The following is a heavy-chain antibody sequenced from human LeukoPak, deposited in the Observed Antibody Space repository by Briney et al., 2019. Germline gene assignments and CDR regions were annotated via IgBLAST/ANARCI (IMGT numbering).Heavy chain of an antibody. Sequence: SETLSLTCAVSGYSISSGYYWGWIRQPPGKGLEWIGSIYHSGSTYYNPSLKSRVTISVDTSKNQFSLKLSSVTAADTAVYYCARGNNGFSDYYMDVWGKGTTVTVSS. CDR1: GYSISSGYY. V-gene: IGHV4-38-2*01. CDR3: ARGNNGFSDYYMDV. CDR2: IYHSGST. D-gene: IGHD5-24*01. J-gene: IGHJ6*03.